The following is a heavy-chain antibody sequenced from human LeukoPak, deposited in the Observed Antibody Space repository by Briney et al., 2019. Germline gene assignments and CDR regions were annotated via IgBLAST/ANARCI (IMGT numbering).Heavy chain of an antibody. CDR1: GFTFDDYA. D-gene: IGHD5-18*01. Sequence: GGSLRLSCAASGFTFDDYAMHWVRQAPGKGLEWVSLISWDGGSTYYADSVKGRFTISRDNSKNSLYLQMNSLRAEDTALYYCAKDIGSSGYRPYFDYWGQGTLVTVSS. V-gene: IGHV3-43D*03. CDR2: ISWDGGST. J-gene: IGHJ4*02. CDR3: AKDIGSSGYRPYFDY.